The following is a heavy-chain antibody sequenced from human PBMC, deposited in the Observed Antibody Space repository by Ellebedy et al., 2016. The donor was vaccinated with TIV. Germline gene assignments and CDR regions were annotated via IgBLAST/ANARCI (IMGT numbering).Heavy chain of an antibody. CDR3: ARRGSYGDYAVQINSWFDT. CDR1: GFSFRSYW. J-gene: IGHJ5*02. Sequence: PGGSLRLSCVASGFSFRSYWMSWVRQPPGKGLEWVANIYQDGSAQYYVDSVKGRFTISRDNADNSLFLQMNSLRAEDTAVYYCARRGSYGDYAVQINSWFDTWGRGTLVAVSS. CDR2: IYQDGSAQ. V-gene: IGHV3-7*01. D-gene: IGHD3-16*01.